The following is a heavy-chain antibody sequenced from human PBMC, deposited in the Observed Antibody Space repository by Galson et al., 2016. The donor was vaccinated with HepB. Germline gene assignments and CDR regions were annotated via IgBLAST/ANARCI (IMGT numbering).Heavy chain of an antibody. CDR2: INAGNGNT. J-gene: IGHJ4*02. V-gene: IGHV1-3*01. CDR1: GYTFTSYA. Sequence: VKVSCKASGYTFTSYAMHWVRQAPGQRLEWMGWINAGNGNTKYSQKFQGRVTITRDTSASTAYMKLSSLRSEDTAVYYCARGPGNYYFDYWGQGTLVTVSS. CDR3: ARGPGNYYFDY. D-gene: IGHD1-7*01.